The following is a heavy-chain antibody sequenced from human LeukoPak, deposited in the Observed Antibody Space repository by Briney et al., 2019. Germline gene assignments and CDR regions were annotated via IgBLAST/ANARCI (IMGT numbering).Heavy chain of an antibody. Sequence: SETLSLTCTVPGGSISSYYWSWIRQPAGKGLEWIGRIYTSGSTNYNPSLKSRVTMSVDTSKNQFSLKLSSVTAADTAVYYCAREQGPYYGSGSYYTLFDYWGQGTLVTVSS. CDR1: GGSISSYY. CDR3: AREQGPYYGSGSYYTLFDY. D-gene: IGHD3-10*01. CDR2: IYTSGST. V-gene: IGHV4-4*07. J-gene: IGHJ4*02.